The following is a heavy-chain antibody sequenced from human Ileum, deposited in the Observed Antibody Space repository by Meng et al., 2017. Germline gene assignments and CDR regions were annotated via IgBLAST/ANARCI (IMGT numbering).Heavy chain of an antibody. D-gene: IGHD6-19*01. V-gene: IGHV4-4*02. J-gene: IGHJ4*02. CDR3: ARHIGVPGTRGFDY. Sequence: GQPQSSGPGLVQPSRTLSLACSVSGASISSGNWWSWVRQSPGKGLEWIGEMYHSGTTNYNPSLKSRVTISLDTSKNQLSLKLTSVTAADTAVYYCARHIGVPGTRGFDYWGQGTLVTVSS. CDR1: GASISSGNW. CDR2: MYHSGTT.